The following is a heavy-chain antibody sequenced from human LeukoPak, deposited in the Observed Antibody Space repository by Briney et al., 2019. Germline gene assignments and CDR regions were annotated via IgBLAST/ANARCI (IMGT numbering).Heavy chain of an antibody. CDR3: ARDNVPYYYGSGSYCDY. V-gene: IGHV1-18*01. D-gene: IGHD3-10*01. Sequence: ASVKVSFKASGGTFSSYAISWVRQAPGQGLEWMGWISAYNGNTNYAQKLQGRVTMTTDTSTSTAYMELRSLRSDDTAVYYCARDNVPYYYGSGSYCDYWGQGTLVTVSS. CDR2: ISAYNGNT. J-gene: IGHJ4*02. CDR1: GGTFSSYA.